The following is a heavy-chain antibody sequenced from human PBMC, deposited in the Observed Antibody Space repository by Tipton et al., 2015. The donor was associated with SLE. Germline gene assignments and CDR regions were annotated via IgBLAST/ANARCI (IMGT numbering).Heavy chain of an antibody. CDR2: IYTSGST. D-gene: IGHD3-22*01. CDR3: AREYYDSSGYLRLDY. Sequence: TLSLTCTVSGGSISSGSYYWSWIRQPAGKGLEWIGYIYTSGSTNYNPSLKSRVTISVDTSKNQFSLKLSSVTAADTAVYYCAREYYDSSGYLRLDYWGQGNLVTVSS. J-gene: IGHJ4*02. CDR1: GGSISSGSYY. V-gene: IGHV4-61*09.